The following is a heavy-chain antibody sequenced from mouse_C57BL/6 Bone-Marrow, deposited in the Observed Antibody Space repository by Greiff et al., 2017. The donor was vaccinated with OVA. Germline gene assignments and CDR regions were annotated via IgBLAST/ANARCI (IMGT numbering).Heavy chain of an antibody. CDR3: AVYYPAWFAY. CDR1: GYSITSGYY. CDR2: ISYDGST. J-gene: IGHJ3*01. V-gene: IGHV3-6*01. Sequence: EVQLQQSGPGLVKPSQSLSLTCYVTGYSITSGYYWNWNRQLPGNKLEWMGYISYDGSTNYNPSLKNRITITRDTSKNQFFLKLNSVPPEDTATDYCAVYYPAWFAYWGQGTLVTVSA. D-gene: IGHD1-1*01.